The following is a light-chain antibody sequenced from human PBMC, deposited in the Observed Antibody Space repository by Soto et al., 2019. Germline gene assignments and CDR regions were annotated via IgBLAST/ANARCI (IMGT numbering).Light chain of an antibody. Sequence: QSVLTQPASVSESPGQSITISCTGSSSDIGPYNYVSWYQQHPDKAPKLILYEVTNRPSGASDRFSGSKSGNAAFLTISGLQAEDEADYYCSSYSSSATPYVFGTGTKVTVL. CDR3: SSYSSSATPYV. V-gene: IGLV2-14*01. CDR2: EVT. J-gene: IGLJ1*01. CDR1: SSDIGPYNY.